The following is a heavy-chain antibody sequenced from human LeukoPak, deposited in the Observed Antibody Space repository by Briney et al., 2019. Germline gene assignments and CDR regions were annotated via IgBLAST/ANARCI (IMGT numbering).Heavy chain of an antibody. CDR2: IKQDGSEK. CDR1: GFTFSSYW. D-gene: IGHD6-6*01. V-gene: IGHV3-7*01. Sequence: PGGSLRLSCAASGFTFSSYWMSWVRQAPGKGLEWVANIKQDGSEKYYVDSVKGRFTISRDNAKNSLYLRMNSLRAEDTAVYYCASDEYSSSFDYWGQGTLVTVSS. J-gene: IGHJ4*02. CDR3: ASDEYSSSFDY.